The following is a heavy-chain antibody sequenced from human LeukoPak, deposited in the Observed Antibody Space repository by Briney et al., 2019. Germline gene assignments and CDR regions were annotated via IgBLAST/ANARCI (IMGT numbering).Heavy chain of an antibody. V-gene: IGHV3-23*01. CDR2: ISDSVVST. CDR1: GFAINNYV. CDR3: VKRGIMIRKVIIVGFHKEAYYFDC. Sequence: GESLRLSCAASGFAINNYVMSWVRQAPGKGLEWVSGISDSVVSTHYADSVKGRVIISRDNSKNTLYLQMNSLRDDDTAVYYCVKRGIMIRKVIIVGFHKEAYYFDCWGQGILVTVSS. D-gene: IGHD3-10*01. J-gene: IGHJ4*02.